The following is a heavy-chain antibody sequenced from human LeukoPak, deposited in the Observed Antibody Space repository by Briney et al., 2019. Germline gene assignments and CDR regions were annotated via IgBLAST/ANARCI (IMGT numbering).Heavy chain of an antibody. CDR3: AKAKYSSGWYGAFDI. CDR2: FDPEDGET. D-gene: IGHD6-19*01. CDR1: GYTLTELS. J-gene: IGHJ3*02. Sequence: GASVKVSCKVSGYTLTELSMHWVRQAAGKGLEWMGGFDPEDGETIYAQKLQGRVTMTEDTSTDTAYMELSSLISEDAAAYYCAKAKYSSGWYGAFDIWGRGTMVTVSS. V-gene: IGHV1-24*01.